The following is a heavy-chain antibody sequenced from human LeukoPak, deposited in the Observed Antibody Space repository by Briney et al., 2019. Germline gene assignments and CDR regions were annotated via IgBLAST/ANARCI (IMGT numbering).Heavy chain of an antibody. J-gene: IGHJ4*02. CDR1: GFXFSSYF. CDR3: VTRGTTATKYIEN. V-gene: IGHV3-23*01. Sequence: GGSLRLSCVASGFXFSSYFITWVRQAPGIGLQWVATIRPRGDNTYYADSVKGRFTISRDNSKNTLHLEMNSLRVGDTAVYYCVTRGTTATKYIENWGQGTVVTVS. D-gene: IGHD1/OR15-1a*01. CDR2: IRPRGDNT.